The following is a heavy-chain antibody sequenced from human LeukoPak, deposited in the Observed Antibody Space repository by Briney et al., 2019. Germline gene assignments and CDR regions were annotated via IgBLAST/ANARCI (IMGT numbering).Heavy chain of an antibody. J-gene: IGHJ4*02. Sequence: SVKVSCKASGGTFSSYAISWVRQAPGQVLEWMGRIIPIFGTANYAQKFQGRVTITTDESTSTAYVELSSLRSEDTAVYYCARGHFTIPGATMEEGRFDYWGQGTLVTVSS. D-gene: IGHD1-26*01. CDR2: IIPIFGTA. CDR3: ARGHFTIPGATMEEGRFDY. CDR1: GGTFSSYA. V-gene: IGHV1-69*05.